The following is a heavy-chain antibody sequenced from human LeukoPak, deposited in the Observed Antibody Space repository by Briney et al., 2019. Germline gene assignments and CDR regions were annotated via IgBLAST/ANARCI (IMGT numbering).Heavy chain of an antibody. CDR3: ARRQGCSSSSCPPDY. D-gene: IGHD2-2*01. CDR2: IYPGDSHT. J-gene: IGHJ4*02. V-gene: IGHV5-51*01. Sequence: GEPLKISCRGSGYSFTTYWIGWVRQMPGKGLEWMGIIYPGDSHTRYTPSFQGQVTMSADKSINTAYLQWSSLRASDTAMYYCARRQGCSSSSCPPDYWGQGTLVTVSP. CDR1: GYSFTTYW.